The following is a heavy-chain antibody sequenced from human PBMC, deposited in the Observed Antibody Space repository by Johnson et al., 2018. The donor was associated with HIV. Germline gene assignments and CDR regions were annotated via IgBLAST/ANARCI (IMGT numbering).Heavy chain of an antibody. D-gene: IGHD5-18*01. CDR1: GFTFSSYW. J-gene: IGHJ3*02. Sequence: VQLVESGGGLVQPGGSLRLSCAASGFTFSSYWMNWVRQAPGKGLAWVANIKHDGSEKSYVDPVKGRFTISRDNSKNTLYLQMNSLRAEYTAVYYCARDGYSYGDAFDIWGQGTMVTVSS. CDR2: IKHDGSEK. CDR3: ARDGYSYGDAFDI. V-gene: IGHV3-7*01.